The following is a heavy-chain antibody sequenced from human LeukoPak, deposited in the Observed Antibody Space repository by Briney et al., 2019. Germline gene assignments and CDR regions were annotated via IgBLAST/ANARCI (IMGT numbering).Heavy chain of an antibody. Sequence: SVKVSCKASGGTFSSYAISWVRQAPGQGLEWMGGIIPIFGTANYAQKFQGRVTITADESTSTAYMELSSLRSEDTAVYYCARDSGEEQQLVGASFYWGQGTLVTVSS. D-gene: IGHD6-13*01. J-gene: IGHJ4*02. CDR1: GGTFSSYA. V-gene: IGHV1-69*13. CDR2: IIPIFGTA. CDR3: ARDSGEEQQLVGASFY.